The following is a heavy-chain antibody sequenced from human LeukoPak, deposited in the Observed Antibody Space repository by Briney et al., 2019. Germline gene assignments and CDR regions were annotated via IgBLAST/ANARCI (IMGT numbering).Heavy chain of an antibody. D-gene: IGHD3-16*01. CDR3: ATSPGYDYVWRSNTPGAFDI. V-gene: IGHV4-34*01. CDR2: LNHSGST. Sequence: SETLSLTCAVYGGSFSGYYWSWTRQPPGKGLEWIGELNHSGSTNYNPSLKSRVTISVDTSKNQFSLKLSSVTAADTAVYYCATSPGYDYVWRSNTPGAFDIWGQGTMVTVSS. CDR1: GGSFSGYY. J-gene: IGHJ3*02.